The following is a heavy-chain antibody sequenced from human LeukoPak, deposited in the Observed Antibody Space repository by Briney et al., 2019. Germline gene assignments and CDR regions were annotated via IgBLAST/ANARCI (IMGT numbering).Heavy chain of an antibody. Sequence: QTGKSLTLSCVVSGFNFDNFAMHWVRQPLGKGLEWVAVISHDARIKYYADSMKGRITISRDNSKNTLFLQMNNLRTEDTAVYFCARPSPPGDGYNPPDHWGQGTLVTVSS. V-gene: IGHV3-30*04. J-gene: IGHJ4*02. CDR3: ARPSPPGDGYNPPDH. CDR2: ISHDARIK. D-gene: IGHD5-24*01. CDR1: GFNFDNFA.